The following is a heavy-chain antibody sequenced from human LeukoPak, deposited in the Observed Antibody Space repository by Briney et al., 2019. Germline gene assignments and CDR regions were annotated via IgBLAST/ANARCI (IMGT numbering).Heavy chain of an antibody. CDR3: ARAYITSAGTFDV. CDR1: GFTFSTYN. Sequence: PGGSLRLSCAASGFTFSTYNMHWVRQAPGKGPEWVSYISDTRSTIYYADSVRGRFTISRDTAKNSLYLQMNSLRAEDTAVYYCARAYITSAGTFDVWGQGTMVTVSS. D-gene: IGHD3-16*01. J-gene: IGHJ3*01. CDR2: ISDTRSTI. V-gene: IGHV3-48*01.